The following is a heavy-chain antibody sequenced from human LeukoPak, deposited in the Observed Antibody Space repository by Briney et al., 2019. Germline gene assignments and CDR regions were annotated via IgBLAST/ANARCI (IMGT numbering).Heavy chain of an antibody. V-gene: IGHV4-61*02. J-gene: IGHJ4*02. CDR2: IYTSGST. D-gene: IGHD1-26*01. CDR3: AREMSIVGPTRFDY. Sequence: SETLSLTCTVSGGSISSGSYYWSWIRQPAGKGLEWIGRIYTSGSTNYNPSLKSRVTISGDTSKNQLSLKLSSVTAADTAVYYCAREMSIVGPTRFDYWGQGTLVTVSS. CDR1: GGSISSGSYY.